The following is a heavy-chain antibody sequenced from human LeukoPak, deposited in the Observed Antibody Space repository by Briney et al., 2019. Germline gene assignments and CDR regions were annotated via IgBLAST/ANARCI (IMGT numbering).Heavy chain of an antibody. Sequence: GGSLRLSCAASGFSFSNVWMIWVRQAPGKGLEWVGRIKTKTDGWTTDYAAPVKGRFTISRDDSKNTLYLQMNSLKTEDTAVYYCSKNYDFWSAYYSGRDAFDIWGQGTVVTVSS. CDR2: IKTKTDGWTT. CDR1: GFSFSNVW. D-gene: IGHD3-3*01. J-gene: IGHJ3*02. CDR3: SKNYDFWSAYYSGRDAFDI. V-gene: IGHV3-15*01.